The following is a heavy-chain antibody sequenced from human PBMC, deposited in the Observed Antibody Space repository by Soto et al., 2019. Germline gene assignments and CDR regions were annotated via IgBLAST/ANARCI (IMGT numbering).Heavy chain of an antibody. D-gene: IGHD2-2*01. V-gene: IGHV3-30-3*01. CDR3: AHLLYCSSTSCYPPRVGRYGMDV. Sequence: GGSLRLSCAASGFTFSSYAMHWVRQAPGKGLEWVAVISYDGSNKYYADSVKGRFTISRDNSKNTLYLQMNSLRAEDTAVYYCAHLLYCSSTSCYPPRVGRYGMDVWGQGTTVTVSS. CDR1: GFTFSSYA. J-gene: IGHJ6*02. CDR2: ISYDGSNK.